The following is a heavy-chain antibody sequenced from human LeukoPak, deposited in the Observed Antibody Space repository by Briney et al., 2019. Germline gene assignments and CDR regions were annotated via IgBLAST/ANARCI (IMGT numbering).Heavy chain of an antibody. CDR1: GFTFSSYG. CDR2: ISGSGGST. CDR3: AKHDEGPDEYYFDY. J-gene: IGHJ4*02. V-gene: IGHV3-23*01. Sequence: GGSLRLSSAASGFTFSSYGMSWVRQAPGKGLEWVSAISGSGGSTYYADSVKGRFTIPRDNSKNTLYLQMNSLRAEDTAVYYCAKHDEGPDEYYFDYWGQGTLVTVSS. D-gene: IGHD3-16*01.